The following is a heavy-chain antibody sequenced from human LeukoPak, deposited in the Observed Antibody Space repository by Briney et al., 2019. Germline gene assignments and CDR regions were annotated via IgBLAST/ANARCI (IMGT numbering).Heavy chain of an antibody. V-gene: IGHV3-53*01. J-gene: IGHJ3*02. CDR2: IYSGGST. CDR3: ARVNTQGAFDI. CDR1: GFTVSSNY. Sequence: GGSLRLSCAASGFTVSSNYMSWVRQAPGKGLEWVSVIYSGGSTYYADSVKGRFTISRDNSKNTLYLQMNSLRAEDTAVYYCARVNTQGAFDIWGQGTMVTVSS. D-gene: IGHD1/OR15-1a*01.